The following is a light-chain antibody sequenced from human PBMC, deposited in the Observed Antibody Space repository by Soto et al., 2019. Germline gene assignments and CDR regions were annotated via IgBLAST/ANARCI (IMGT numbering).Light chain of an antibody. CDR2: DAS. CDR1: QDITNY. J-gene: IGKJ4*01. V-gene: IGKV1-33*01. CDR3: QQYDNLPLT. Sequence: DIQMTQSPSSLSASVGDRVTITCQASQDITNYLHWVQQKPGKAPKLLIYDASNLETGVPSRFSGSGSGTDFTFTISSLQAEDIATYYCQQYDNLPLTFGGGTKVEIK.